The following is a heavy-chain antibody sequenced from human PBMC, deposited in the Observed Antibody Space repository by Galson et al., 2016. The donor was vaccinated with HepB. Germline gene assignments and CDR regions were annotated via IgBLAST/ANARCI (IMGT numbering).Heavy chain of an antibody. CDR1: GFTFSSYA. Sequence: SLRLSCAASGFTFSSYAIHWVRQAPGKGLEWVGLISYDGSNKYYADSVEGRFAISRDNSKNTLYLQMNSLRVEDTAVYYCAKEEGSILRFLEWLSRLDPWGQGTLVTVSS. V-gene: IGHV3-30*09. CDR2: ISYDGSNK. D-gene: IGHD3-3*01. J-gene: IGHJ5*02. CDR3: AKEEGSILRFLEWLSRLDP.